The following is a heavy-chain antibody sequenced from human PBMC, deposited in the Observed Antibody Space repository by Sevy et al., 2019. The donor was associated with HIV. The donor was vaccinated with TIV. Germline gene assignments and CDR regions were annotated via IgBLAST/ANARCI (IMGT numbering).Heavy chain of an antibody. J-gene: IGHJ4*02. CDR2: IYPGDSDT. Sequence: GESLKISCKGSGYSFTSYWIGWVRQMPGKGLEWMGIIYPGDSDTRYSPSFQGQVTISADKSISTAYLQWSSLKASDTAMYYCARGSDRIAAAGTLNYWGQGTVVTVSS. CDR1: GYSFTSYW. D-gene: IGHD6-13*01. V-gene: IGHV5-51*01. CDR3: ARGSDRIAAAGTLNY.